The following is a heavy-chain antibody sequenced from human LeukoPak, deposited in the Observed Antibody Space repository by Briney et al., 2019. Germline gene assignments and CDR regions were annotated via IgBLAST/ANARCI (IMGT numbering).Heavy chain of an antibody. CDR2: MNPNSGNT. J-gene: IGHJ1*01. Sequence: ASVKVSCKASGYTFTSYDINWVRQATGQGLEWMGWMNPNSGNTGYAQKFQGRVTMTRNTSISTAYMELSSLRSEDTAVYYCARGFRDYYDSSGYYGLYFQHWGQGTLVTVSS. CDR1: GYTFTSYD. D-gene: IGHD3-22*01. V-gene: IGHV1-8*01. CDR3: ARGFRDYYDSSGYYGLYFQH.